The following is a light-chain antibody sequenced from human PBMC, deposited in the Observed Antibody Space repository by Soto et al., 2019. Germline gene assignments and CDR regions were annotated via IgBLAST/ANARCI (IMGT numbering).Light chain of an antibody. CDR1: SSDVGSYNL. CDR3: SSYAGSSTGV. V-gene: IGLV2-23*01. CDR2: EGS. J-gene: IGLJ3*02. Sequence: QSALTQPASVSGSPGQSITISCTGTSSDVGSYNLVSWYQQHPGKAPKLMIYEGSKRPSGVSNRFSGSKSGNTASLTISGLQAEDEADYYCSSYAGSSTGVFGGGTKVTVL.